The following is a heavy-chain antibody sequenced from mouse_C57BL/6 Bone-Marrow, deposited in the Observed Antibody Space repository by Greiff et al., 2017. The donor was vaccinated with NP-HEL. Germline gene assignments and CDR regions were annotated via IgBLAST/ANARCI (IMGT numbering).Heavy chain of an antibody. Sequence: QVQLQQPGAELVMPGASVKLSCKASGYTFTSYWMHWVKQRPGQGLEWIGELDPSDSYPNYNQKFKGKSTLTVDKSSSTAYMQLSSLTSEDSAVYYCASPYDYDGYFDVWGTGTTVTVSS. CDR3: ASPYDYDGYFDV. V-gene: IGHV1-69*01. D-gene: IGHD2-4*01. CDR2: LDPSDSYP. J-gene: IGHJ1*03. CDR1: GYTFTSYW.